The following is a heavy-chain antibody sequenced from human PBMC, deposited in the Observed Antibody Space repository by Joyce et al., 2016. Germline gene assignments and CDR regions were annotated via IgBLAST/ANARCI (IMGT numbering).Heavy chain of an antibody. V-gene: IGHV3-23*01. D-gene: IGHD2-15*01. CDR1: GFTFSGYA. CDR2: MSGSDDGT. Sequence: EVQLLESGGGWVQPGGSLRLSCAASGFTFSGYAMSWVRQAPGKVLEWVSAMSGSDDGTYHADSVRGRFTISRDNSKNTLYLQMNSLTAEDTAIYYCAKGTLGSCSGTTCYPLDSWGQGTLVTVSS. J-gene: IGHJ4*02. CDR3: AKGTLGSCSGTTCYPLDS.